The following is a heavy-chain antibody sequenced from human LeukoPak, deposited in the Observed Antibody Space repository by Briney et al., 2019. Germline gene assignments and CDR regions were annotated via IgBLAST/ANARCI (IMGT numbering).Heavy chain of an antibody. CDR3: AKDFSVMIVVATLYYFDY. CDR1: GFTFSSYA. Sequence: GGSLRLSCAASGFTFSSYAMSWVRQAPGKGLEWVSAISGSGGSTYYADSVKGRFTISRDNSKNTLYLQKTSLRAEDTAVYYCAKDFSVMIVVATLYYFDYWGQGTLVTVSS. V-gene: IGHV3-23*01. CDR2: ISGSGGST. D-gene: IGHD3-22*01. J-gene: IGHJ4*02.